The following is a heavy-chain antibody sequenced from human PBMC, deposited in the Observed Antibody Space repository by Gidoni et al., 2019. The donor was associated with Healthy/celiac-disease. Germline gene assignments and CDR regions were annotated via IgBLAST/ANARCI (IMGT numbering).Heavy chain of an antibody. V-gene: IGHV5-51*01. Sequence: EVQLVQSGAEVKKHGESLKLSCKGSVYSFTSYWIGWLGQRPGKGLEWMGIIYPGDSDTRYSPSFQGQVTISADKSISTAYLQWSSLKASDTAMYYCARHRPPIYGDYVFPPGYWGQGTLVTVSS. J-gene: IGHJ4*02. CDR3: ARHRPPIYGDYVFPPGY. CDR1: VYSFTSYW. D-gene: IGHD4-17*01. CDR2: IYPGDSDT.